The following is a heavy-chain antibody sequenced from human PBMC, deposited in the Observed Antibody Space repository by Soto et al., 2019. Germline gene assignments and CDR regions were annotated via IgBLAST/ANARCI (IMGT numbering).Heavy chain of an antibody. CDR2: IDPSDSYT. CDR3: ASLVAARPNYGMDV. Sequence: GEALKISCKGSVYSFTSYWVSWVRQMPGKGLEWMGRIDPSDSYTNYSPSFQGHVTISADKSISTAYLQWSSLKASDTAMYYCASLVAARPNYGMDVWGQGTTVTVSS. V-gene: IGHV5-10-1*01. J-gene: IGHJ6*02. D-gene: IGHD6-6*01. CDR1: VYSFTSYW.